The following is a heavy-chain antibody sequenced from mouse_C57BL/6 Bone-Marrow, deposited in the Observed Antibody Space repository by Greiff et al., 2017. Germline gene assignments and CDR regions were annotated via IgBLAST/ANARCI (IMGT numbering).Heavy chain of an antibody. D-gene: IGHD2-1*01. CDR1: GYAFSSSW. Sequence: VKLMESGPELVKPGASVKISCKASGYAFSSSWMNWVKQRPGKGLEWIGRIYPGDGDTNYNGKFKGKATLTADKSSSTAYMQLSSLTSEDSAVYFCARKELWYGWYFDVWGTGTTVTVSS. CDR2: IYPGDGDT. V-gene: IGHV1-82*01. J-gene: IGHJ1*03. CDR3: ARKELWYGWYFDV.